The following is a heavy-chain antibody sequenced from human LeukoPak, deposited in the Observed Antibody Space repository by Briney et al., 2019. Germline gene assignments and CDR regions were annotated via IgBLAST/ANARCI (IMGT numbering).Heavy chain of an antibody. CDR3: ARRAGAYSHPYDY. J-gene: IGHJ4*02. Sequence: GGSLRLSCAASGFPFTSYWMSWVRQAPGMGLAWVATIKQDGSEKYYVDSVKGRFTIARDNAKNSLYLQMNSLRAEDTAVYYCARRAGAYSHPYDYWGQGTLVTVSS. CDR2: IKQDGSEK. V-gene: IGHV3-7*01. D-gene: IGHD4/OR15-4a*01. CDR1: GFPFTSYW.